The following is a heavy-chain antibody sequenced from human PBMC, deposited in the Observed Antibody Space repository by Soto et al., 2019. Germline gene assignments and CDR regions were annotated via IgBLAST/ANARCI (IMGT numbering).Heavy chain of an antibody. V-gene: IGHV4-4*02. J-gene: IGHJ4*02. CDR3: ARVHSSGHGVDY. CDR1: GGSISRTNW. D-gene: IGHD6-19*01. CDR2: IYHSGTT. Sequence: SETLSLTCAVSGGSISRTNWWSWVRQPPGKGLEWIGEIYHSGTTNYNPSLKSRVTMSVDKSKNQFSLKLSSVTAADTTLYYCARVHSSGHGVDYWGPGTLVTVSS.